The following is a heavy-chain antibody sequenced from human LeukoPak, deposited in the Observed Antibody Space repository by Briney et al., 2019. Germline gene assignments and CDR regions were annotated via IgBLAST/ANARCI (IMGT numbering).Heavy chain of an antibody. J-gene: IGHJ4*02. Sequence: GGSLRLSCAASGFTFISYAMNWVRPAPGKGLEWVSYISSSGSTVYYADSVKGRLTISRDNAKKSLYVQMNSLRDEDTAVYYCARSPIAHIVVVPAAFFDYWGQGTLVTVSS. V-gene: IGHV3-48*02. D-gene: IGHD2-2*01. CDR3: ARSPIAHIVVVPAAFFDY. CDR2: ISSSGSTV. CDR1: GFTFISYA.